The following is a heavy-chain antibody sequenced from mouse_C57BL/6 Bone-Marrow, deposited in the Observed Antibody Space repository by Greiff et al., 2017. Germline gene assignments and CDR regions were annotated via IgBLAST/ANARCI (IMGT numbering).Heavy chain of an antibody. CDR3: TSTSVLDY. V-gene: IGHV14-1*01. J-gene: IGHJ2*01. CDR1: GFNIKNTY. CDR2: IDPEDGDT. D-gene: IGHD1-1*01. Sequence: DVQLQESVAELVRPGASVKLSCTASGFNIKNTYMHWVKQRPEQGLEWIGRIDPEDGDTEYAPKFQGKATMTADTSSNTAYLQLSSLTSEDTAVYYCTSTSVLDYWGQGTTLTVSS.